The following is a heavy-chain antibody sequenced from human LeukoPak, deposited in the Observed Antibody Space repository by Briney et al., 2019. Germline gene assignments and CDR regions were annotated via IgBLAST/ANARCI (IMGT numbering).Heavy chain of an antibody. V-gene: IGHV3-11*01. D-gene: IGHD3-16*02. J-gene: IGHJ4*02. CDR2: ISSSGGTI. CDR3: AGDKFPYYDYVWGSYRNFDY. Sequence: PGGSLRLSCAASGFTFSDYYMSWIRQAPGKGLEWVSYISSSGGTIYYADSVKGRFTISRDNAKNSLYLQMNSLRAEDTAVYYCAGDKFPYYDYVWGSYRNFDYWGQGTLVTVSS. CDR1: GFTFSDYY.